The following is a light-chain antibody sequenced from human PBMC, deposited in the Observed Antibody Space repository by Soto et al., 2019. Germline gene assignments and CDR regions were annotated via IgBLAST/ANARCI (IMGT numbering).Light chain of an antibody. Sequence: QSVLTQPASVSGSPGQSITISCTGTSSDVGDYDFVSWYQHHPGKAPKLMIYGVTNRPSGVSSRFSGSKSGSTASLTISGLQADDEANYYCSAYTTTTGVIFGGGTKLTVL. CDR3: SAYTTTTGVI. CDR1: SSDVGDYDF. J-gene: IGLJ2*01. CDR2: GVT. V-gene: IGLV2-14*01.